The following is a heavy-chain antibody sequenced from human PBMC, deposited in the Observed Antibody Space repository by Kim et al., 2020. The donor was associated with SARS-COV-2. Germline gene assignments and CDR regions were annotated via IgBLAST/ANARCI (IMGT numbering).Heavy chain of an antibody. V-gene: IGHV3-9*01. CDR2: ISWNSGSI. CDR3: AKGYPPFMHTIKGWAAAELHFDY. J-gene: IGHJ4*02. D-gene: IGHD6-13*01. CDR1: GFTFDDYA. Sequence: GGSLRLSCAASGFTFDDYAMHWVRQAPGKGLEWVSGISWNSGSIGYADSVKGRFTISRDNAKNSLYLQMNSLRAEDTALYYCAKGYPPFMHTIKGWAAAELHFDYWGQGTLVTVSS.